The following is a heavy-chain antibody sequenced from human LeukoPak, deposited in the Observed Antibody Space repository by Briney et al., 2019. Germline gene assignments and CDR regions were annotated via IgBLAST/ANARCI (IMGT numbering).Heavy chain of an antibody. CDR3: ASDREYYYGSGSFDY. D-gene: IGHD3-10*01. CDR2: ISYDGSNK. CDR1: GFTFSSYG. J-gene: IGHJ4*02. V-gene: IGHV3-30*03. Sequence: TGRSLRLSCAASGFTFSSYGMHWVRQAPGKGLEWVAVISYDGSNKYYADSVKGRFTISRDNSKNTLYLQMNSLRAEDTAVYYCASDREYYYGSGSFDYWGQGTLVTVSS.